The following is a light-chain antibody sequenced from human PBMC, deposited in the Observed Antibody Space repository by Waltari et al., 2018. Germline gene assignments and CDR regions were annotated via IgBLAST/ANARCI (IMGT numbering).Light chain of an antibody. Sequence: QSALTQPASVSGSPGQSITIFCTGTTNDVGGYNFVSWYQHHPGKAPKRIIYEVTKLPSGVSTRFSGSESGNTASLTISGLQAEDEADYYCHSYTGSRTYVFGTGTKVTVL. V-gene: IGLV2-14*01. CDR1: TNDVGGYNF. CDR3: HSYTGSRTYV. CDR2: EVT. J-gene: IGLJ1*01.